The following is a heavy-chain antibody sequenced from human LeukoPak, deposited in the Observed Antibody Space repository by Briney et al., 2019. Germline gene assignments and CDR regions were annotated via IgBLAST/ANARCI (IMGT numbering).Heavy chain of an antibody. J-gene: IGHJ4*02. CDR2: IYHSGST. D-gene: IGHD2-2*01. V-gene: IGHV4-38-2*02. CDR3: ARDGEAYQLPPLSYFDY. CDR1: GYSISSGYY. Sequence: SETLSLTCAVSGYSISSGYYWGWIRQPPGKGLEWIGSIYHSGSTYYNPSLKSRVTISVDTSKNQFSLKLSSVTAADTAVYYCARDGEAYQLPPLSYFDYWGQGTLVTVSS.